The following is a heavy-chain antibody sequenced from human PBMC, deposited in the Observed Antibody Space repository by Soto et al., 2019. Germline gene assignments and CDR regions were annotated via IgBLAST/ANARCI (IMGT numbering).Heavy chain of an antibody. CDR3: ARNEGPTYYDIWTGPPGFDY. J-gene: IGHJ4*02. V-gene: IGHV1-18*01. Sequence: QVQLVQSGAEVKKPGASVKVSCKASGYTFTSYGISWVRQAPGQGLEWMGWISAYNGNTNYAQKLQGRVTMTTDTSTSKAYRELRSLRSDDTAVYYCARNEGPTYYDIWTGPPGFDYWGQGTLVTVSS. CDR1: GYTFTSYG. CDR2: ISAYNGNT. D-gene: IGHD3-9*01.